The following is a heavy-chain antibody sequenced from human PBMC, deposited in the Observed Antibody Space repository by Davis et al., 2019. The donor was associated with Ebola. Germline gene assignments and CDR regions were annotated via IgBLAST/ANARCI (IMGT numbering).Heavy chain of an antibody. V-gene: IGHV3-48*04. CDR1: GFTFSTYW. Sequence: PGGSLRLSCAASGFTFSTYWMSWVRQAPGRGLEWVSYICGTTATSYSDSVKGRFTISRDNAKSSLYLQMNSLRAEDTAVYYCGRGHWGLDYWGQGALVTVSS. D-gene: IGHD7-27*01. J-gene: IGHJ4*02. CDR2: ICGTTAT. CDR3: GRGHWGLDY.